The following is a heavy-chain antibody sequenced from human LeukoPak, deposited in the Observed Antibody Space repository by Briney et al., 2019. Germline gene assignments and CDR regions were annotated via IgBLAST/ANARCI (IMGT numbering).Heavy chain of an antibody. D-gene: IGHD3-10*01. Sequence: PGESLRLSCAASGFTFSSYDLQWVRRATGTGLQCVSSIAVSDNTASPGSVKGRFTISRDNSKDTLYLQMNSLRAEDTAIYYCAKFYYGSGSFISAPYFDYWGQGALVTVSS. J-gene: IGHJ4*02. CDR1: GFTFSSYD. V-gene: IGHV3-13*01. CDR2: IAVSDNT. CDR3: AKFYYGSGSFISAPYFDY.